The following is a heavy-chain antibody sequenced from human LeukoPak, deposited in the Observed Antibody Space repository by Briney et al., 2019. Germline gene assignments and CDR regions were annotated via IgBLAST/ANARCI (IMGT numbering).Heavy chain of an antibody. Sequence: SGTLSLTCTGSGGTITGYFWTWIRQPAGKGLEGIGRVSDTGRSYYYPSLERRRTTSLDTSTNRFSLKVTTVTAADTAVYYCASETDSTAIRSYYYFDYWGQGTLVSVSS. CDR1: GGTITGYF. CDR2: VSDTGRS. D-gene: IGHD2-21*02. CDR3: ASETDSTAIRSYYYFDY. V-gene: IGHV4-4*07. J-gene: IGHJ4*02.